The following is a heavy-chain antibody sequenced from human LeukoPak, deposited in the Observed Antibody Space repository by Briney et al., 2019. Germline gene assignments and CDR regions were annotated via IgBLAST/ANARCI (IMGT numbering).Heavy chain of an antibody. Sequence: ASVKVSCKASGYTFTRYDINWVRQATGQGLEWMGWMNPNSGNTGYAQKFQGRVTMTRNTSISTAYMELSSLRSEDTAVYYCARGFRENPPGRSSSGGNWFDPWGQGTLVTVSS. CDR1: GYTFTRYD. J-gene: IGHJ5*02. CDR3: ARGFRENPPGRSSSGGNWFDP. CDR2: MNPNSGNT. D-gene: IGHD6-6*01. V-gene: IGHV1-8*01.